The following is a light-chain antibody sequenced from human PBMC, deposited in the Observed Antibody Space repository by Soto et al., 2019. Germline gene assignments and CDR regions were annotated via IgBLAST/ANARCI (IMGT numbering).Light chain of an antibody. CDR1: QGINVY. CDR2: AAS. CDR3: QQAYGSQWT. J-gene: IGKJ1*01. Sequence: DIQMTQSPSSLSASVGDRVTLTCRTSQGINVYLNWYQQRPGKAPQLLIYAASNLHSGVPSRFSGSGSGTDFSLTINNLQPEDVATYYCQQAYGSQWTFGQGTKVDIK. V-gene: IGKV1-39*01.